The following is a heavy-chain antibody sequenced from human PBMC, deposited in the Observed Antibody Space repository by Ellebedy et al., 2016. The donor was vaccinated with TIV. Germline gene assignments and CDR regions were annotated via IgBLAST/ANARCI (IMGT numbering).Heavy chain of an antibody. CDR2: INPDSGGT. V-gene: IGHV1-2*02. D-gene: IGHD6-19*01. J-gene: IGHJ6*02. CDR3: ARVRRGSSGMDV. CDR1: GYAFTANY. Sequence: ASVKVSCKASGYAFTANYIHWVRQAPGQGLEWMRWINPDSGGTNFAQRFQGRVTMTRDTSVNTAYMELSRLESDDTAVYYCARVRRGSSGMDVWGQGTTVTVS.